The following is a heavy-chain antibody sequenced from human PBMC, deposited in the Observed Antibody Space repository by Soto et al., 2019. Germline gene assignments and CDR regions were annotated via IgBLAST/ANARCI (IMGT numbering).Heavy chain of an antibody. CDR1: GFTFSSYW. CDR2: INSDGSST. CDR3: ASLFSRGENWFDP. D-gene: IGHD3-10*01. V-gene: IGHV3-74*01. J-gene: IGHJ5*02. Sequence: PGGSLRLSCAASGFTFSSYWMHWVRQAPGKGLVWVSRINSDGSSTSYADSVKGRFTISRDNAKNTLYLQMNSLRAEDTAVYYSASLFSRGENWFDPWGQGTLVTVSS.